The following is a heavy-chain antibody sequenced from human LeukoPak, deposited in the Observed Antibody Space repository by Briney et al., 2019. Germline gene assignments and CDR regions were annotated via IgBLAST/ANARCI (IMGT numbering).Heavy chain of an antibody. CDR2: ISYDGSNK. CDR3: AKGVGATKHRIYYYYYYGMDV. J-gene: IGHJ6*02. Sequence: GGSLRLSCAASGFTFSSYGMHWVRQAPGKGLEWVAVISYDGSNKYYADSVKGRFTISRDNSKNTLYLQMNSLRAEDTAVYYCAKGVGATKHRIYYYYYYGMDVWGQGTTVTVSS. CDR1: GFTFSSYG. D-gene: IGHD1-26*01. V-gene: IGHV3-30*18.